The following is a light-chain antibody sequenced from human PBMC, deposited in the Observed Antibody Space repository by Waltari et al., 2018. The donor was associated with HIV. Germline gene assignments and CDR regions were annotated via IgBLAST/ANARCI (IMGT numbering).Light chain of an antibody. CDR1: SSDVGGYNY. J-gene: IGLJ2*01. V-gene: IGLV2-8*01. CDR3: SSYAGSNNVV. CDR2: AVT. Sequence: TISCTGTSSDVGGYNYVSWYQQHPGKAPKLMIYAVTKRPSGVPDRFSGSKSGNTASLTVSGLQAEDEAEYYCSSYAGSNNVVFGGGTKLTVL.